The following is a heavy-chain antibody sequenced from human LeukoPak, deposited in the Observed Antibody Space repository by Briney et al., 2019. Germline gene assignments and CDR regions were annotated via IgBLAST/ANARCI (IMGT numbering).Heavy chain of an antibody. Sequence: PGGSLRLSCAASGFTFSSYAMSWVRQAPGKGLEWASAISGSGGSTYYADSVKGRFTISRDNSKNTLYLQMNSLRAEDTAVCYCAKDVISGSYYFDYWGQGTLVTVSS. V-gene: IGHV3-23*01. J-gene: IGHJ4*02. CDR1: GFTFSSYA. CDR2: ISGSGGST. CDR3: AKDVISGSYYFDY. D-gene: IGHD1-26*01.